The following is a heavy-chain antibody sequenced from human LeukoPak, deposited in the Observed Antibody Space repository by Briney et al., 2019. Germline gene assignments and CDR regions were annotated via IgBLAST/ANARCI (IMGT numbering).Heavy chain of an antibody. Sequence: GGSLRLSCAASGFTFSSYWMHWVRQAPGKGLVWVSRINSDGSSTSYADSAKGRFTISRDNAKNTLYLQMNSLRAEDTAVYYCASWGVWFGEFPPRPSWGQGTLVTVSS. CDR3: ASWGVWFGEFPPRPS. D-gene: IGHD3-10*01. CDR2: INSDGSST. CDR1: GFTFSSYW. V-gene: IGHV3-74*01. J-gene: IGHJ5*02.